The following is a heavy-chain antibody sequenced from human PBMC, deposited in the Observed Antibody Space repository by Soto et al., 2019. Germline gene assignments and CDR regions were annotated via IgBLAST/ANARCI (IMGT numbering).Heavy chain of an antibody. J-gene: IGHJ6*02. V-gene: IGHV1-2*04. CDR2: INPNSGGT. CDR1: GYTFTGYY. Sequence: ASVKVSCKASGYTFTGYYMHWVRQAPGQGLEWLGWINPNSGGTNYAQKFQGWVTMTRDTSISTAYMELSRLRSDDTAVYYCAREGAYSSSSGNPYYYAMDVWGQGTTVTVSS. CDR3: AREGAYSSSSGNPYYYAMDV. D-gene: IGHD6-6*01.